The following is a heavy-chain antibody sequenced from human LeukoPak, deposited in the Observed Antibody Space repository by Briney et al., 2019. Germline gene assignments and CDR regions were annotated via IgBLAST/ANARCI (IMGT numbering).Heavy chain of an antibody. CDR3: ARHPEMATIKGFDY. V-gene: IGHV4-39*01. J-gene: IGHJ4*02. CDR2: IYYSGST. D-gene: IGHD5-24*01. CDR1: GGSISSSSYY. Sequence: SGTLSLTCTVSGGSISSSSYYWGWIRQPPGKGLGWLGSIYYSGSTYYNPSHKSRLNISVDTSKNQFSLKLSSVTAADTAVYYCARHPEMATIKGFDYWGQGTLVTVSS.